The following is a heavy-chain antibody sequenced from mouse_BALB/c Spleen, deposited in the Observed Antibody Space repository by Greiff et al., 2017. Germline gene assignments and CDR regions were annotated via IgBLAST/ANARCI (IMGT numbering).Heavy chain of an antibody. V-gene: IGHV1S22*01. J-gene: IGHJ2*01. CDR1: GYTFTSYW. Sequence: LQQPGSELVRPGASVKLSCTASGYTFTSYWMHWVKQRPGQGLEWIGNIYPGSGSTNYDEKFKSKATLTVDTSSSTAYMQLSSLTSEDSAVYDCTRCDYYFDYWGQGTTLTVSS. CDR3: TRCDYYFDY. CDR2: IYPGSGST.